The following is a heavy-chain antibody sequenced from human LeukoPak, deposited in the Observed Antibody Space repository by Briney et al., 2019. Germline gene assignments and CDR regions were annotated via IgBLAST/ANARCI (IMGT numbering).Heavy chain of an antibody. J-gene: IGHJ4*02. Sequence: GGSLRLSCVASGFTFSKYTMSWVRQAPGKGLEWVSGISGSGASTYSADFVKGRVTISRDTSKNTLYLQLNSLRAEDPAVYYCANGGVSYTYFFDCWGQGTLVTVSS. CDR1: GFTFSKYT. V-gene: IGHV3-23*01. CDR3: ANGGVSYTYFFDC. D-gene: IGHD2-8*01. CDR2: ISGSGAST.